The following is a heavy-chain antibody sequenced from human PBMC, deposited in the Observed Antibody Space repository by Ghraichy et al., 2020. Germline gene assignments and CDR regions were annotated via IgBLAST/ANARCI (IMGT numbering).Heavy chain of an antibody. D-gene: IGHD3-16*01. CDR3: AKSRTGSRASRDY. Sequence: GGSLRLSCGASGFTFSSYYMSWVRQAPGKGLECVSIISGSGGNTYYAGSVKGRFTISRDNSKNTLYLQMGSLRPDDTAVYYCAKSRTGSRASRDYWGQGTLVTVSS. J-gene: IGHJ4*02. CDR1: GFTFSSYY. V-gene: IGHV3-23*01. CDR2: ISGSGGNT.